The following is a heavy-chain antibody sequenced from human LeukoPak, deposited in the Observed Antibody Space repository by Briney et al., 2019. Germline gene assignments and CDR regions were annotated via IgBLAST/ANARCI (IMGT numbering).Heavy chain of an antibody. J-gene: IGHJ4*02. CDR3: ARDPDDIAAAGYFDY. V-gene: IGHV4-4*07. CDR1: GGSFSGYY. Sequence: SETLSLTCAVYGGSFSGYYWSWIRQPAGKGLEWIGRIYTSGSTNYNPSLKSRVTMSVDTSKNQFSLKLSSVTAADTAVYYCARDPDDIAAAGYFDYWGQGTLVTVSS. CDR2: IYTSGST. D-gene: IGHD6-13*01.